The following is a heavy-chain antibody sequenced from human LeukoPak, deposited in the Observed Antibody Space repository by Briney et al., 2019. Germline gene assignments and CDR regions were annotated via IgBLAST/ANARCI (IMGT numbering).Heavy chain of an antibody. CDR1: GYAFGTYF. Sequence: RASVKVSCKASGYAFGTYFIHWMRQAPGQGLEWLGRIDPSRGWTHLPRKFQGRVTVTRDTSTTTVDMELSSLTSEGTALYYCVREMDGGDFDYWGQGTLVTVSS. D-gene: IGHD3-10*01. V-gene: IGHV1-46*01. CDR2: IDPSRGWT. J-gene: IGHJ4*02. CDR3: VREMDGGDFDY.